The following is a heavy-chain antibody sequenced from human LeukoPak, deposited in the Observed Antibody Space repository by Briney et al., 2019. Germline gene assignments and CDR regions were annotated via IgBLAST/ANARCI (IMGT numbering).Heavy chain of an antibody. CDR3: TRGGSLGTHFDH. CDR1: GFTFSTYI. Sequence: PGGSLRLSCAASGFTFSTYIMSWVRQAPGKGLEWVSSISGSGSRTYYADSVKGRFSISRANSRKTLYLQMNRLRGEATAIYYCTRGGSLGTHFDHWGQGTLVTVSS. V-gene: IGHV3-23*01. D-gene: IGHD3-16*01. J-gene: IGHJ4*02. CDR2: ISGSGSRT.